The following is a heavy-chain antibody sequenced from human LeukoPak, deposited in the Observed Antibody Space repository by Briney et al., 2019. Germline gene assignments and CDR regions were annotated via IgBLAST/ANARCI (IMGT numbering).Heavy chain of an antibody. D-gene: IGHD7-27*01. CDR2: INPNSGGT. Sequence: ASVKVSCKASGFTFTAYHMHWVRQAPGQGLEWMGWINPNSGGTNYAQKFQGRVTMTRDTSISIAYMELSGLRSDDTAVYYCARGPHWDPHFDYWGQGTLVTVSS. V-gene: IGHV1-2*02. J-gene: IGHJ4*02. CDR1: GFTFTAYH. CDR3: ARGPHWDPHFDY.